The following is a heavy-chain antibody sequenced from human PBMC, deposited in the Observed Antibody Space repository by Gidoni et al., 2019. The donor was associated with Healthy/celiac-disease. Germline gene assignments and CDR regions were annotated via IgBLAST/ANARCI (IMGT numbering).Heavy chain of an antibody. D-gene: IGHD2-21*01. Sequence: QVQLVQSGAEVKKPGSSVKVSCKSSGLNFSSYAISWVRQAPGQGLGGMGGIIPSFGTANYTQKFQGRVTITADESTSTAYMELSSLRSEDTAVYYCARGGELVADLDYWGQGTLVTVSS. CDR3: ARGGELVADLDY. J-gene: IGHJ4*02. CDR2: IIPSFGTA. CDR1: GLNFSSYA. V-gene: IGHV1-69*01.